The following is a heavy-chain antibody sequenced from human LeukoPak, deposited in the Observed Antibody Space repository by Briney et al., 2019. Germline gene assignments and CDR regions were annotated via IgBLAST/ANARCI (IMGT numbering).Heavy chain of an antibody. Sequence: SVKVSCKASGYTFTNYGISWVRQAPGQGLEWMGRIIPILGIANYAQKFQGRVTITADKSTSTAYMELSSLRSEDTAVYYCARGVSRGAFDIWGQGTMVTVSS. CDR1: GYTFTNYG. CDR3: ARGVSRGAFDI. D-gene: IGHD6-13*01. CDR2: IIPILGIA. J-gene: IGHJ3*02. V-gene: IGHV1-69*04.